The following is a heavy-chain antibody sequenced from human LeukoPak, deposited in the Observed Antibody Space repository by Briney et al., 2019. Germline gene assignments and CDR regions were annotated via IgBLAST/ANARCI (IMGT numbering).Heavy chain of an antibody. CDR2: MNPNSGNT. J-gene: IGHJ6*02. CDR3: ARRRASITIFGVPSAYYGMDV. CDR1: GYTFTSYD. D-gene: IGHD3-3*01. Sequence: ASVKVSCKASGYTFTSYDINWVRQATGQGLEWMGWMNPNSGNTGYAQKFQGRVTITRNTSMGTAYMELSSLRSEDTAVYYCARRRASITIFGVPSAYYGMDVWGQGTTVTVSS. V-gene: IGHV1-8*03.